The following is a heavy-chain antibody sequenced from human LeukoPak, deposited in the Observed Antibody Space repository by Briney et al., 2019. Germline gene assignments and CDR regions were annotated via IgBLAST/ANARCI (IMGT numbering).Heavy chain of an antibody. J-gene: IGHJ4*02. CDR3: ARGLEYLLAVGGVDY. CDR2: IKRDGSEK. V-gene: IGHV3-7*01. CDR1: GFTFSSYW. Sequence: GGSLRLSCAASGFTFSSYWISWVRQAPGRGLEWVANIKRDGSEKYYVDSLKGRFTISRDNAKNSLYLEMNSLRAEDTAVYYCARGLEYLLAVGGVDYWGQGTLVTVSS. D-gene: IGHD6-19*01.